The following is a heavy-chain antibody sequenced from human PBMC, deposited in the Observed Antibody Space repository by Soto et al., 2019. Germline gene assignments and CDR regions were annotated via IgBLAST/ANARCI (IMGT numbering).Heavy chain of an antibody. V-gene: IGHV3-23*01. CDR2: IYGSGGGI. CDR1: GLPHSSFA. Sequence: EVQLWESGGGLVQPGGSLRLSCTASGLPHSSFAMMWVHQAPGKGLECVSGIYGSGGGIQYADSVKGRFTISRDNSKNTVYLQMTDLRADDTAVYYCAKDAVYNDGLWLMDHWGQGTQVTVSS. J-gene: IGHJ4*02. CDR3: AKDAVYNDGLWLMDH. D-gene: IGHD2-21*01.